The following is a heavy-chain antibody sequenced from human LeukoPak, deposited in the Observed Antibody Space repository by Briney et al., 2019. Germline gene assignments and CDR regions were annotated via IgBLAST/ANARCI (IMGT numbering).Heavy chain of an antibody. Sequence: PSQTLSLTCTVSGGSISSGGYYWSWIRQHPGKGLEWIGYIYHSGSTYYNPSLKSRVTISVDRSKNQFSLKLSSVTAADTAVYYCARERVCSGGSCYYFDYWGQGTLVTVSS. CDR1: GGSISSGGYY. J-gene: IGHJ4*02. D-gene: IGHD2-15*01. V-gene: IGHV4-30-2*01. CDR3: ARERVCSGGSCYYFDY. CDR2: IYHSGST.